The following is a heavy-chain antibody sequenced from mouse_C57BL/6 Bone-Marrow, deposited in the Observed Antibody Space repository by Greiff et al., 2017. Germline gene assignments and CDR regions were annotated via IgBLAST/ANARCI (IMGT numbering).Heavy chain of an antibody. D-gene: IGHD3-1*01. V-gene: IGHV1-53*01. Sequence: QVQLQQPGAELVKPGASVKLSCKASGYTFTSYWMHWVKQRPGQGLEWIGYINPSNGGTNYNEKFKSKATLTVDKSSSTAYMQLSSLTSEDSAVYYCARWGYTEVENAMDYWGQGTSVTVSS. J-gene: IGHJ4*01. CDR2: INPSNGGT. CDR3: ARWGYTEVENAMDY. CDR1: GYTFTSYW.